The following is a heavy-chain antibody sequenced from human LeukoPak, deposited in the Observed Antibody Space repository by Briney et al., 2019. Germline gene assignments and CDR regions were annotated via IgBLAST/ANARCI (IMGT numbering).Heavy chain of an antibody. CDR2: FDPEDGET. Sequence: ASVKVSCKVSGYTVTEFPMHSVRQAPGKGLEWMGGFDPEDGETVYAQKFQGRVTMTEDTSTDTAYMELNSLRSDDTAVYYCARGAVRGAKIFYYGDYWGQGTLVTVSS. CDR1: GYTVTEFP. CDR3: ARGAVRGAKIFYYGDY. V-gene: IGHV1-24*01. J-gene: IGHJ4*02. D-gene: IGHD5-12*01.